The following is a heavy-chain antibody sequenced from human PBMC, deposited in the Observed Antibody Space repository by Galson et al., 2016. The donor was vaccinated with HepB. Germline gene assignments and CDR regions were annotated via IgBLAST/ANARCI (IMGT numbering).Heavy chain of an antibody. CDR1: GHTLSEFA. Sequence: SVKVSCKVPGHTLSEFAIYWVRQAPGEGLEWMGGFDPEDGEAVYAQKFQGRITMTEDTSTDTVYMDLSSLTSEDTAIYYCAIRVGVRADWFAPWGQGTLVTVCS. CDR3: AIRVGVRADWFAP. D-gene: IGHD3-16*01. V-gene: IGHV1-24*01. J-gene: IGHJ5*02. CDR2: FDPEDGEA.